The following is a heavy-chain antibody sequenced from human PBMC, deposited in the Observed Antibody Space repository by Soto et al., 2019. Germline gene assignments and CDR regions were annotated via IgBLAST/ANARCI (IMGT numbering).Heavy chain of an antibody. J-gene: IGHJ4*02. Sequence: SETLSLTWAVYGGSFRGYYWSWIRQPPGEGLEWIGEINHSGSTNYNPSLKSRVSISVDTSKNQFSLKLSSVTAADTAVYYCARGPLYMDRGVIPLYYFDYWGQGTLVTVSS. CDR1: GGSFRGYY. V-gene: IGHV4-34*01. D-gene: IGHD3-10*01. CDR3: ARGPLYMDRGVIPLYYFDY. CDR2: INHSGST.